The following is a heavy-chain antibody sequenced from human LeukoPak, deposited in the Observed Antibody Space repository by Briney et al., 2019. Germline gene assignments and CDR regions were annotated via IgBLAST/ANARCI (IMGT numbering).Heavy chain of an antibody. Sequence: ASVKVSCKTSGYTFTRYGISWVRQAPGQGLEWMGWISAYEGNTKYAQKVQGRVSMTTDTSTSTAYMELRSLRSDDTAVYYCARDNAIIPAESADYWGQGTKSPSPQ. CDR1: GYTFTRYG. CDR3: ARDNAIIPAESADY. CDR2: ISAYEGNT. J-gene: IGHJ4*02. D-gene: IGHD2-2*01. V-gene: IGHV1-18*01.